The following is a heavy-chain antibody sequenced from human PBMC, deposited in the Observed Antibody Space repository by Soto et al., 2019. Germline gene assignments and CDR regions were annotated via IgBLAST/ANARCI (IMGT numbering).Heavy chain of an antibody. V-gene: IGHV1-69*06. CDR1: GSRFSNYV. CDR3: AREGRGKKAGYNGLVSLGY. CDR2: ISPIFNTT. Sequence: QVQLVQSGAEVKTPGSSVKVACTVSGSRFSNYVISWVRQAPGHGLEWLGRISPIFNTTQYAQKFQGRVTITSDTSTNTASLELSSLRYDGTAVFYCAREGRGKKAGYNGLVSLGYWGQGTLVTVSS. D-gene: IGHD2-2*02. J-gene: IGHJ4*02.